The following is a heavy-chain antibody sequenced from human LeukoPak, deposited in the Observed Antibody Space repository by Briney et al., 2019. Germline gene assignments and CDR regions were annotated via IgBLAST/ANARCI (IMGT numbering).Heavy chain of an antibody. CDR3: ARDPGGRGAFDI. Sequence: GASVKVSCKASGGTFSSYAISWVRQAPGQGLEWMGGIIPIFGTANYAQKFQGRVTITADESTSTAYMELSSLRSEDTAVYYCARDPGGRGAFDIWGQGTMVTVSS. D-gene: IGHD3-10*01. CDR2: IIPIFGTA. CDR1: GGTFSSYA. V-gene: IGHV1-69*13. J-gene: IGHJ3*02.